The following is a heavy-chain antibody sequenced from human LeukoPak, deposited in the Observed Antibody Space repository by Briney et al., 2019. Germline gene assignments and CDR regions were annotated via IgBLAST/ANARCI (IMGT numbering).Heavy chain of an antibody. CDR1: GGSISSYY. D-gene: IGHD6-13*01. CDR3: ARNIGYSSSKYNWFDP. CDR2: IYTSGST. V-gene: IGHV4-4*07. Sequence: SETLSLTCTVSGGSISSYYWSWIRQPAGKGLGWIGRIYTSGSTNYNPSLKSRVTMSVDTSKNQFSLKLSSVTAADTAVYYCARNIGYSSSKYNWFDPWGQGTLVTVSS. J-gene: IGHJ5*02.